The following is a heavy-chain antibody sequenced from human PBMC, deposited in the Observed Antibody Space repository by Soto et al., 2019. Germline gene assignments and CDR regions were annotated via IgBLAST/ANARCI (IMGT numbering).Heavy chain of an antibody. CDR3: ARDRRDIVVVPATGLFDP. V-gene: IGHV3-7*01. D-gene: IGHD2-2*01. Sequence: PGGSLRLSCAASGFSFSTYWMSWVRQAPGKGLEWVANINQDAGEKWYVDSVKGRFTISRDNVKSSLSLQMNSLRAEDTAVYYCARDRRDIVVVPATGLFDPWGQGTLVTVSS. CDR2: INQDAGEK. CDR1: GFSFSTYW. J-gene: IGHJ5*02.